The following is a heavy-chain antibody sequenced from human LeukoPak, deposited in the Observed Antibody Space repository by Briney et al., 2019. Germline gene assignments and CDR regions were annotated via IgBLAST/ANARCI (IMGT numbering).Heavy chain of an antibody. J-gene: IGHJ4*02. D-gene: IGHD6-6*01. CDR2: INSGGSGI. V-gene: IGHV3-48*03. CDR3: AAVGRAGHPGY. Sequence: TGGSLRLSCEASGFRFSYYEMSWVRQAPGKGLEWLSYINSGGSGIHYAGSVNGRFTISRDNAKNSLYLQMNSLRVEDTAVYYCAAVGRAGHPGYWDQRTLVTVSS. CDR1: GFRFSYYE.